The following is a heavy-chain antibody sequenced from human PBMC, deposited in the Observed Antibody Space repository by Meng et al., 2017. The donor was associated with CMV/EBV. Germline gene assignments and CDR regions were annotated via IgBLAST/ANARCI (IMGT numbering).Heavy chain of an antibody. CDR2: INWNGGST. CDR1: GFTFDDYG. D-gene: IGHD3-10*01. V-gene: IGHV3-20*04. CDR3: ARDRASGSFLYYYYGMDV. Sequence: GGSLRLSCAASGFTFDDYGMSWVRQAPGKGLEWVSGINWNGGSTGYADSVKGRFTISRDNAKNSLYLQMNSLRAEDTALYYCARDRASGSFLYYYYGMDVWGRGTTVTVSS. J-gene: IGHJ6*02.